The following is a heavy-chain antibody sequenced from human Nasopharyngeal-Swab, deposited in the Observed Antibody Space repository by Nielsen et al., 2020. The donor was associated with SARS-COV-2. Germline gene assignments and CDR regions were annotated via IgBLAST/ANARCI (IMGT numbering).Heavy chain of an antibody. V-gene: IGHV3-43*01. CDR2: ISWDGGST. J-gene: IGHJ4*02. Sequence: GSSLNISSAASGFTSDDYIMHWVRQAPGKGLEWVSLISWDGGSTYYADSVKGRFTISRDNSKNSLYLQMNSLRTEDTALYYCAKDDSGWVGYFHYWGQGTLVTVSS. D-gene: IGHD3-10*01. CDR1: GFTSDDYI. CDR3: AKDDSGWVGYFHY.